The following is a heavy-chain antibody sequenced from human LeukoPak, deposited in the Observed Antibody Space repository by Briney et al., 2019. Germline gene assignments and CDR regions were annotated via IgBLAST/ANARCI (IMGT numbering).Heavy chain of an antibody. V-gene: IGHV6-1*01. CDR3: ARENYGSGSYYNFYGYYYGMDV. Sequence: SQTLSLTCATSGDSVSSNSAAWNWIRQSPSRGLEWLGRTYYRSKWYNDYAVSVKSRITINPDTSKNQFSLQLNSVTPEDTAVYYCARENYGSGSYYNFYGYYYGMDVWGQGTTVTVSS. J-gene: IGHJ6*02. CDR2: TYYRSKWYN. CDR1: GDSVSSNSAA. D-gene: IGHD3-10*01.